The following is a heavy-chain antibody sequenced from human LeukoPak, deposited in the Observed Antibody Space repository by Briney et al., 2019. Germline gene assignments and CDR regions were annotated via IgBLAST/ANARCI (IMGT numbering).Heavy chain of an antibody. CDR3: AKDLITTTRQD. CDR2: ISYDGSNK. CDR1: GFTFSSYG. Sequence: GGSLRLSCAASGFTFSSYGMHWVRQAPGKGLEWVAVISYDGSNKYYADSVKGRFTISRDNSKNTLYLQMNSLRAEDTAVYYCAKDLITTTRQDWGQGTLVTVSS. D-gene: IGHD3-3*01. V-gene: IGHV3-30*18. J-gene: IGHJ4*02.